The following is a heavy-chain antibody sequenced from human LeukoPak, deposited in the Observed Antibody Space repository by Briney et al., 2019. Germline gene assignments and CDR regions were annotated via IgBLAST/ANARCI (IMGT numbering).Heavy chain of an antibody. CDR2: ISGSGGSS. Sequence: GGSLRLSCAASGFTFSSYAMSWVRQAPGKGLEWVSAISGSGGSSYYADSVKGRFTISRDNSKNTLYLQMNSLRAEDTAVYYCAKPLYSSGWYVVDYWGQGTLVTVSS. D-gene: IGHD6-19*01. CDR3: AKPLYSSGWYVVDY. V-gene: IGHV3-23*01. J-gene: IGHJ4*02. CDR1: GFTFSSYA.